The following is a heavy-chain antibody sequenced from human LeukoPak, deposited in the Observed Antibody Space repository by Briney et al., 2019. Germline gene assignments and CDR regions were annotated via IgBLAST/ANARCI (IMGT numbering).Heavy chain of an antibody. V-gene: IGHV1-46*01. CDR2: INPSGGST. Sequence: ASVKVSCKAFGYTFTSNYMHWVRQAPGQGLEWMGIINPSGGSTSYAQKFQGRITLSRDTSTSTVYMELSSLRSDDTAVYYCARAVNTPIYYFEYWGQGALVTVSS. CDR1: GYTFTSNY. D-gene: IGHD1/OR15-1a*01. J-gene: IGHJ4*02. CDR3: ARAVNTPIYYFEY.